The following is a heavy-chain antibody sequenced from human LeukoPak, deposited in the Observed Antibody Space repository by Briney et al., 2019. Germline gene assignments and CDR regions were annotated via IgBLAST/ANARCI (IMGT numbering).Heavy chain of an antibody. CDR1: GGSISSYY. D-gene: IGHD6-13*01. Sequence: SETLSLTCTVSGGSISSYYWSWIRQPPGKGLEWIGYIYYSGSTNYNPSLKSRVTLSVDTSKNQFSLKLSSVTAADTAVCYCAREKIREGSSWYGVVGGFDYWGQGTLVTVSS. CDR3: AREKIREGSSWYGVVGGFDY. J-gene: IGHJ4*02. V-gene: IGHV4-59*01. CDR2: IYYSGST.